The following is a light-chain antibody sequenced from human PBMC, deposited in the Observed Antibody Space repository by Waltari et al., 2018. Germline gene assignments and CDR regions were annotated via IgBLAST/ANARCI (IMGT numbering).Light chain of an antibody. CDR3: QQYNNWPPVT. Sequence: ETVMTQSPATLSVSPGERATLYCRASQSVSSNLAWYQQKPGQAPRLLIYGASTRATGIPARFSGSGSGTEFTLTISSLQSEDFAVYYCQQYNNWPPVTFGGGTKVEIK. CDR2: GAS. V-gene: IGKV3-15*01. J-gene: IGKJ4*01. CDR1: QSVSSN.